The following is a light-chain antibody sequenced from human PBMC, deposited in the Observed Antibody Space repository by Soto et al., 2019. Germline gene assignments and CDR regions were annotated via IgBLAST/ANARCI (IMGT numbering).Light chain of an antibody. V-gene: IGKV1-5*01. CDR3: HRSASDRT. CDR1: HSISSW. Sequence: DIQMTQSPSTLSASVGDRVTITCRASHSISSWLAWYQQKPGKAPNLLIYAASTLESGVPSRFSGSGFGTESTFCIRRLQTDDFPTYYAHRSASDRTFREGTRLDIK. J-gene: IGKJ1*01. CDR2: AAS.